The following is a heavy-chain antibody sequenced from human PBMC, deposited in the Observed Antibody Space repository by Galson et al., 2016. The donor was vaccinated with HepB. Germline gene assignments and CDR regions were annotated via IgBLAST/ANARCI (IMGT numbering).Heavy chain of an antibody. Sequence: SLRLSCAASGFKFSSYGMNWVRQAPGKGLEWISYISFSSTNIHYADSVRGRFAVSRDNAKNSLYLQMSSLRDEDTAVYFCARGPAGLPDYWGQGTLVTVSS. CDR3: ARGPAGLPDY. CDR1: GFKFSSYG. D-gene: IGHD6-13*01. J-gene: IGHJ4*02. CDR2: ISFSSTNI. V-gene: IGHV3-48*02.